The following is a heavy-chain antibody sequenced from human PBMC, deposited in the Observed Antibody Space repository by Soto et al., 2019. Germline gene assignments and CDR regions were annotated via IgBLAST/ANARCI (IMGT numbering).Heavy chain of an antibody. V-gene: IGHV1-18*01. D-gene: IGHD6-19*01. CDR1: GYTFTNYG. Sequence: QVQLVQSGAEVKKPGASVKVSCKSSGYTFTNYGITWVRQAPGQGLEWMGWINTYNGNTNYAQKLQGRVSLTTDTSPSTAYMELRSLRSDDTAVYYCARAWLVAGVDYWGQGALVTVSS. CDR2: INTYNGNT. J-gene: IGHJ4*02. CDR3: ARAWLVAGVDY.